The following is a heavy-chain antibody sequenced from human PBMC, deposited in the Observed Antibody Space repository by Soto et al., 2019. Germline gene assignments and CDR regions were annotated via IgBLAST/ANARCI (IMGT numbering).Heavy chain of an antibody. CDR1: GFTFSSYA. CDR3: ARPDYSSGSYPDS. V-gene: IGHV3-30*14. D-gene: IGHD3-10*01. Sequence: QVQLVESGGGVVQPGRSLRLSCTASGFTFSSYAMHWVRQAPGKGLEWVAVISYDGSNKYYADSVKGRFTISRDNSKNTLFLQMNSLRAEDTAVYYCARPDYSSGSYPDSWGQGTLVTVSS. CDR2: ISYDGSNK. J-gene: IGHJ4*02.